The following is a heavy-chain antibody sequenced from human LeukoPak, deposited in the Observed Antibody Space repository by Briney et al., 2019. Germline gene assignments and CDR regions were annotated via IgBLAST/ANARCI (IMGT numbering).Heavy chain of an antibody. CDR1: GLTLIRYT. J-gene: IGHJ4*02. V-gene: IGHV3-64D*06. CDR3: VKGASNGVYGSGSYSTFDY. Sequence: GGSLRLAGSPSGLTLIRYTMHWGRRAPRKGLEYDSAISSNRGRTYYADSVKGRLTISRDNSKNALYLLMISLRAEDTAAYYCVKGASNGVYGSGSYSTFDYWGQGTLVTVSS. D-gene: IGHD3-10*01. CDR2: ISSNRGRT.